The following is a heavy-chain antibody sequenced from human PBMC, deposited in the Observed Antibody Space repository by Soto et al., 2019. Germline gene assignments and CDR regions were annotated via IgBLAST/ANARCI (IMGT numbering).Heavy chain of an antibody. Sequence: GGSLRLSCAASGFTFSSYAMSWVRQAPGKGLEWVSAISGSGGSTYYADSVKGRFTISRDNSKNTLYLQMNSLRAEDTAVYYCAKDIRSWYYYDSSGYQIPGYWGQGTLVTVSS. V-gene: IGHV3-23*01. CDR1: GFTFSSYA. D-gene: IGHD3-22*01. CDR2: ISGSGGST. J-gene: IGHJ4*02. CDR3: AKDIRSWYYYDSSGYQIPGY.